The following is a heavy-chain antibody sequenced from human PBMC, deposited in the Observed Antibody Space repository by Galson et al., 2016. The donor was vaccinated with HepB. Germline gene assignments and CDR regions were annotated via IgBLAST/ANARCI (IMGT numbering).Heavy chain of an antibody. J-gene: IGHJ4*02. D-gene: IGHD2-2*01. Sequence: SLRLSCAASGFDFSIHAMHWVRQTPDKGLEWVALIADDGSNKFYADSVKGRFTVSRDNSNSTLYLQLSRLRPEDTAIYYCARVPKYASGSDYWGQGTLVTVSS. CDR3: ARVPKYASGSDY. CDR1: GFDFSIHA. V-gene: IGHV3-30-3*01. CDR2: IADDGSNK.